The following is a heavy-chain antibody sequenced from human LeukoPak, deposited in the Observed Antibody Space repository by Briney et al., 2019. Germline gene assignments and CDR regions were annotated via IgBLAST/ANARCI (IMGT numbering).Heavy chain of an antibody. J-gene: IGHJ4*02. CDR3: ARTTSRWGPVDY. V-gene: IGHV3-21*01. Sequence: GGSLRLSCAASGFTFSSYSMNWVRQAPGEGLEWVSSISSSSSYIYYADSVKGRFTISRDNAKNSLYLQMNSLRAEDTAVYYCARTTSRWGPVDYWGQGTLVTVSS. D-gene: IGHD3-16*01. CDR1: GFTFSSYS. CDR2: ISSSSSYI.